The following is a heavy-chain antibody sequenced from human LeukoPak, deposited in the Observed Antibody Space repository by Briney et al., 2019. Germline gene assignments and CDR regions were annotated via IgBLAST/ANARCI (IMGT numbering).Heavy chain of an antibody. CDR3: ARVFRGRGYEPY. J-gene: IGHJ4*02. D-gene: IGHD5-12*01. Sequence: SETLSLTCTVSGYSISSGYYWGWIRQPPGKGLEWIGSIYHSGSTYYNPSLKSRVTISVDTSKNQFSLRLSSVTAADTAVYYCARVFRGRGYEPYWGQGTLVTVSS. CDR2: IYHSGST. V-gene: IGHV4-38-2*02. CDR1: GYSISSGYY.